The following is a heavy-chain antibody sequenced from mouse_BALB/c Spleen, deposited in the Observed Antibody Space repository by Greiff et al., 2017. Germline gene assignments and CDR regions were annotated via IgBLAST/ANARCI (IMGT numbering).Heavy chain of an antibody. CDR3: NEVRAYYGNYGGYFDV. Sequence: VQLKQSGAELVRSGASVKLSCTASGFNIKDYYMHWVKQRPEQGLEWIGWIDPENGDTEYAPKFQGKATMTADTSSNTAYLQLSSLTSEDTAVYYCNEVRAYYGNYGGYFDVWGAGTTVTVSS. J-gene: IGHJ1*01. V-gene: IGHV14-4*02. D-gene: IGHD2-10*01. CDR2: IDPENGDT. CDR1: GFNIKDYY.